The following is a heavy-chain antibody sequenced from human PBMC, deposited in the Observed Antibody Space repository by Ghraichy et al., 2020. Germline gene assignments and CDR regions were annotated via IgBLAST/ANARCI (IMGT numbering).Heavy chain of an antibody. CDR3: ARVSGGFDY. D-gene: IGHD2-15*01. V-gene: IGHV3-74*01. J-gene: IGHJ4*02. CDR2: INNDGSTT. Sequence: GGSLRLSCAASGFTFSSYWMHWVRQAPGKGLVWVSRINNDGSTTTYADSVKGRFTISRDNAKNTLYLQMNSLRAEDTAVYYCARVSGGFDYWGQGTLVTVSS. CDR1: GFTFSSYW.